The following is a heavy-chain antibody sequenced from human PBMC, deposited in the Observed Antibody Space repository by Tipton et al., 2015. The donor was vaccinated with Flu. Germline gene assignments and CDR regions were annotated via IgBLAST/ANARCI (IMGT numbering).Heavy chain of an antibody. CDR1: GFTFSSYW. V-gene: IGHV3-7*01. D-gene: IGHD6-19*01. Sequence: SLRLSCAASGFTFSSYWMSWVRQAPGKGLEWVANIKQDGSEKYYVDSVKGRFTISRDNAKNSLYLQMNSLRAEDTAVYYCARDWAYSSGWYSAWGQGTLVTVSS. J-gene: IGHJ5*02. CDR3: ARDWAYSSGWYSA. CDR2: IKQDGSEK.